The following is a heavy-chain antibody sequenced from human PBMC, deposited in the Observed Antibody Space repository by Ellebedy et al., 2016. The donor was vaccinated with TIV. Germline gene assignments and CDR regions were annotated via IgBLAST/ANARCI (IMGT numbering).Heavy chain of an antibody. V-gene: IGHV4-38-2*02. Sequence: SETLSLTXNVSGYSINSGYYWGWVRQPLGKGLEWIGSAHYRGRTLYNETLKSRVTISMDTSKNQLSLEVTSVTAADTAMYYCARVDIPWGQGTLVTVSS. CDR3: ARVDIP. CDR2: AHYRGRT. CDR1: GYSINSGYY. D-gene: IGHD2-15*01. J-gene: IGHJ5*02.